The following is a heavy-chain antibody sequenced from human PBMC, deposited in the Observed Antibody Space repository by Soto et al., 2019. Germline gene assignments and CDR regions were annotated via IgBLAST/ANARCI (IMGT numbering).Heavy chain of an antibody. V-gene: IGHV4-39*01. Sequence: SETLSLTCTVSGISVSTSDYYWGWVRQPPGKGLDWIGNIYYSGSTFYNPSLRSRVALSVDTSKNQFSLRLNSVTAADTAVYFCAGFVVPASRNSDFDYWGQGTLVTSPQ. CDR2: IYYSGST. D-gene: IGHD2-15*01. CDR3: AGFVVPASRNSDFDY. J-gene: IGHJ4*02. CDR1: GISVSTSDYY.